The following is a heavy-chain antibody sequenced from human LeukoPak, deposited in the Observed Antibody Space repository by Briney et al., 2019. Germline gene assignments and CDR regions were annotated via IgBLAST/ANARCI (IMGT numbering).Heavy chain of an antibody. Sequence: GGSLRLSCAASGFTFSNYNMNWVRQAPGKGLEWVSVIYSGGSTYYADSVKGRFTISRDNSKNTLYLQMTSLRAEDTAVYYCARDLHGVADYWGQGTLVTVSS. CDR1: GFTFSNYN. CDR2: IYSGGST. J-gene: IGHJ4*02. CDR3: ARDLHGVADY. D-gene: IGHD3-10*01. V-gene: IGHV3-66*01.